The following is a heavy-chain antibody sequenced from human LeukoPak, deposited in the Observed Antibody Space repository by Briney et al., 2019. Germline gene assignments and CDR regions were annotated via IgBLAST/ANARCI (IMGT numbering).Heavy chain of an antibody. CDR3: ARVRGAFDI. J-gene: IGHJ3*02. CDR2: IYYSGST. V-gene: IGHV4-38-2*02. CDR1: GYSISSGYY. Sequence: SGTLSLTCTVSGYSISSGYYWGWIRQPPGKGLEWIGYIYYSGSTYYNPSLKSRVTISVDTSKNQFSLKLSSVTAADTAVYYCARVRGAFDIWGQGTMVTVSS.